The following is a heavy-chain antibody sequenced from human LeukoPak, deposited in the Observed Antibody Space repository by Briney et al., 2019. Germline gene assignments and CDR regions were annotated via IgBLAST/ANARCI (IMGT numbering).Heavy chain of an antibody. Sequence: SETLSLTCTVSGGSINSYYWSWIRQPAGEGLEWIGRIYSSGSTNYNPSLKSRVSMSVDTSKNQFALKLTSVTAADTAVYYCARGGKAPVVTMWGQGILVTVSS. CDR2: IYSSGST. CDR1: GGSINSYY. CDR3: ARGGKAPVVTM. J-gene: IGHJ4*02. D-gene: IGHD4-23*01. V-gene: IGHV4-4*07.